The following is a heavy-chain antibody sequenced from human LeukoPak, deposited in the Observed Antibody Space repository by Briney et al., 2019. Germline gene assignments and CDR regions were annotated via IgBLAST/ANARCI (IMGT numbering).Heavy chain of an antibody. D-gene: IGHD5-18*01. CDR1: GGTFSSYV. Sequence: ASVKVSCKASGGTFSSYVISWVRQAPGQGLEWMGGIIPIFGTANYAQKLQGRVTITADESTSTAYMELSSLRSEDTAVYYCARVDTAMVYDAFDIWGQGTMVTVSS. CDR3: ARVDTAMVYDAFDI. V-gene: IGHV1-69*13. J-gene: IGHJ3*02. CDR2: IIPIFGTA.